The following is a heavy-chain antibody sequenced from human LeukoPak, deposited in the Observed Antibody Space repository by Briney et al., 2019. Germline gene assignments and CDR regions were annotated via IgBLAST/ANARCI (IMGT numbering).Heavy chain of an antibody. CDR2: ISYDGSNK. CDR3: ATGGKFDFWSGYHIDN. Sequence: GGSLRLSCEVSGFTFSINAMHWVRQAPGKGLEWVAVISYDGSNKNFADSVKGRFTVSRDNSRHTLYLHMNSLRSDDTAMYYCATGGKFDFWSGYHIDNWGQGTLVTVSS. J-gene: IGHJ4*02. D-gene: IGHD3-3*01. CDR1: GFTFSINA. V-gene: IGHV3-30*04.